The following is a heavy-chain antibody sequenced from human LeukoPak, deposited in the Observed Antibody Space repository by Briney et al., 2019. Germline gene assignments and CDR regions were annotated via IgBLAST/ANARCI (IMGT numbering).Heavy chain of an antibody. CDR2: ISFSETSA. V-gene: IGHV3-23*01. CDR1: GFTLRTYD. Sequence: GGSLRLSCAASGFTLRTYDMSWVRQAPGKGLEWVSSISFSETSANYADSVKGRFTISRDNSKNTLYLQMNRLRAEDTAVYYCAKIDRLLKSGGFDYRGQGILVTVSS. J-gene: IGHJ4*02. D-gene: IGHD2-2*01. CDR3: AKIDRLLKSGGFDY.